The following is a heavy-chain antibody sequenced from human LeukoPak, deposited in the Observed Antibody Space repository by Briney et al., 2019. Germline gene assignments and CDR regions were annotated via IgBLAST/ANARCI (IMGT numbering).Heavy chain of an antibody. V-gene: IGHV4-34*01. CDR2: INHSGST. Sequence: PSETLSLTCAVYGGSFSGYYWSWIRQPPGKGLEWIGEINHSGSTNYNPSLKSRVTISVDTSKNQFSLKLSSVTAADTAVYYCARGPDHGSSSPEYYFDYWGQGTLVTVSS. CDR3: ARGPDHGSSSPEYYFDY. CDR1: GGSFSGYY. J-gene: IGHJ4*02. D-gene: IGHD6-13*01.